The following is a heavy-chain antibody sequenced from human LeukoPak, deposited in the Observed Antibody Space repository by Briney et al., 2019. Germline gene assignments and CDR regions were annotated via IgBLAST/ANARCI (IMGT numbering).Heavy chain of an antibody. Sequence: GGSLRLSCAASGFTVSSNYMSWVRQAPGKGLEWVSVIYSGGSTYYADSVKGRFTISRDNSKNTLYLQMNNLRAEDTAVYYCARDTTYYGMDVWGQGTTVTVSS. CDR2: IYSGGST. CDR1: GFTVSSNY. CDR3: ARDTTYYGMDV. V-gene: IGHV3-53*01. J-gene: IGHJ6*02. D-gene: IGHD1-1*01.